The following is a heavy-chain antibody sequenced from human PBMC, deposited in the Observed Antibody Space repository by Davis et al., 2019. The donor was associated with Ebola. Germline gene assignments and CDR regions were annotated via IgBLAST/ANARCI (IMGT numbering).Heavy chain of an antibody. CDR3: TRVNNWNGGPAGDY. D-gene: IGHD1-20*01. Sequence: PGGSLRLSCTASGFTFGDYAMSWFRQAPGKGLEWVGFIRSKAYGGTTEYAASVKGRFTISRHDSKSIAYLQMNSLKTEDTAVYYCTRVNNWNGGPAGDYWGQGTLVTVSS. CDR1: GFTFGDYA. V-gene: IGHV3-49*03. CDR2: IRSKAYGGTT. J-gene: IGHJ4*02.